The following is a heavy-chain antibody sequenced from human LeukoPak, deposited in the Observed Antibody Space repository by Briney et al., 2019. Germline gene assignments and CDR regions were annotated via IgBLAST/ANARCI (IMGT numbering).Heavy chain of an antibody. CDR1: GYTFTNFY. D-gene: IGHD3-3*01. CDR2: INPSGDST. V-gene: IGHV1-46*01. Sequence: GASVKVSCKASGYTFTNFYMHWVRQAPGQGLEWMGIINPSGDSTNYAQKFQGRATMTSDTSTSTVYMELSSLRSEDTAVYYCARDPYYDFWSGYPDYWGQGTLVTVSS. J-gene: IGHJ4*02. CDR3: ARDPYYDFWSGYPDY.